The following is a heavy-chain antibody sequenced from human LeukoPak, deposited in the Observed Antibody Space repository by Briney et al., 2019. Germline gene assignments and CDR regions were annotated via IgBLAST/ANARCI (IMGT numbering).Heavy chain of an antibody. CDR3: ARQDDSSGYYRQPLDY. CDR1: GFTFSSYW. CDR2: IKQDGSEE. J-gene: IGHJ4*02. D-gene: IGHD3-22*01. V-gene: IGHV3-7*01. Sequence: PGGPLRLSCAASGFTFSSYWMSWVRQAPGKGLEWVANIKQDGSEEYYVDSVKGRFTISRDNAKNSLYLQMNSLRAEDTAVYYCARQDDSSGYYRQPLDYWGQGTLVTVSS.